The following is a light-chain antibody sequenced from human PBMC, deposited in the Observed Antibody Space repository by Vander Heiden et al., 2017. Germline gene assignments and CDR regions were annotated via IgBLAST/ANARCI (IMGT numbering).Light chain of an antibody. CDR1: SSDVGSYNS. Sequence: QSALTQPPAASGSPGQSVPISCTGTSSDVGSYNSVSWYQQYPGKAPTLLIYDVTKRPSGVPDRFSGSKSGNTASLTVSGLQAEDEADYFCSSYADTAKVVFGGGTKLTVL. V-gene: IGLV2-8*01. J-gene: IGLJ2*01. CDR3: SSYADTAKVV. CDR2: DVT.